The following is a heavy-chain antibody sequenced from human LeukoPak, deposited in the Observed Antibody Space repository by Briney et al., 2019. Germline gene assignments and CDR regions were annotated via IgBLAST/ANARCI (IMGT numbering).Heavy chain of an antibody. CDR1: GGSISSGGYY. J-gene: IGHJ3*02. Sequence: PSETLSLTCTVSGGSISSGGYYWSWIRQHPGEGLEWIGYIYYSGSTYYNPSLKSRVTISVDTSKNQFSLKLSSVTAADTAVYYCARYAVTTPADAFDIWGQGTMVTVSS. CDR2: IYYSGST. V-gene: IGHV4-31*03. CDR3: ARYAVTTPADAFDI. D-gene: IGHD4-17*01.